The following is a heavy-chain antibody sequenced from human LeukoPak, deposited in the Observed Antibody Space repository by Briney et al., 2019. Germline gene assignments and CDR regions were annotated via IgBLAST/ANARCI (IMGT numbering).Heavy chain of an antibody. V-gene: IGHV4-34*01. CDR2: INHSGST. J-gene: IGHJ3*02. D-gene: IGHD2-2*01. CDR3: ARPGPYCSSTSCYRRHAFDI. CDR1: GGSFSGYY. Sequence: SETLSLTCAVYGGSFSGYYWSWIRQPPGKGLEWIGEINHSGSTNYNPSLKSRVTISVDTSKNQFSLKLSSVTAADTAVYYCARPGPYCSSTSCYRRHAFDIRGQGTMVTVSS.